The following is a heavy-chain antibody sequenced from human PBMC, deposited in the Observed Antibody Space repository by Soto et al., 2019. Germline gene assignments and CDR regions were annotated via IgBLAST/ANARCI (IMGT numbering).Heavy chain of an antibody. CDR3: ARDLPTGTPPPYFDF. CDR1: GFTFSNYW. D-gene: IGHD1-1*01. V-gene: IGHV3-74*01. J-gene: IGHJ4*02. Sequence: EVQLVESGGGLVQPGGSLRLSCETSGFTFSNYWMHWGRQAPGKGLVWVSRIYGNMINIDDVDSVKGRFTISRDNAKNTLYLQINSLSAEDTALYYCARDLPTGTPPPYFDFCGQGTLVTVSS. CDR2: IYGNMINI.